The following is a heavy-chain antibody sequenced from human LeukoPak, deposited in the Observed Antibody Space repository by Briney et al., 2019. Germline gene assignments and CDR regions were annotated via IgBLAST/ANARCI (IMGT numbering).Heavy chain of an antibody. D-gene: IGHD4-23*01. Sequence: GGSLGLSCAASGFTFSIYSMNWVRQPPGKGLEWVSYISSSATSIYYADSVRRRSTISRDNAKNSLFLQMDSLRDDDTAVYYCASSDDYGGNRFDYWGRGTLVTVSS. CDR2: ISSSATSI. CDR1: GFTFSIYS. J-gene: IGHJ4*02. V-gene: IGHV3-48*02. CDR3: ASSDDYGGNRFDY.